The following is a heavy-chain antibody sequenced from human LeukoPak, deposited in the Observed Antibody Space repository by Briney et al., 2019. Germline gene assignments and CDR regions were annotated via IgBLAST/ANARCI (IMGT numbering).Heavy chain of an antibody. D-gene: IGHD1-20*01. J-gene: IGHJ6*02. CDR2: IYYSGST. Sequence: SETLSLTCTVSGGSVSSGSYYWSWIRQPPGKGLEWIGYIYYSGSTNYNPSLKSRVTISVDTSKNQFSLQLNSVTPEDTAVYYCARGSNNWKYGYYYGMDVWGQGTTVTVSS. V-gene: IGHV4-61*01. CDR1: GGSVSSGSYY. CDR3: ARGSNNWKYGYYYGMDV.